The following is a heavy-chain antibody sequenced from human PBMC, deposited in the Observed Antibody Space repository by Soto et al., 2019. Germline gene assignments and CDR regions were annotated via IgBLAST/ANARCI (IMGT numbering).Heavy chain of an antibody. Sequence: EVQLVESGGGLVKPGGSLRLSCAASGFTFSSYSMNWVRQAPGKGLEWVSSISSSSSYIYYADSVKGRFTISRDNAKNSLYLKMNSLRADDTAVYYCARDRYSNYPYYYYYMAVWGKGTTVTVSS. CDR3: ARDRYSNYPYYYYYMAV. J-gene: IGHJ6*03. CDR2: ISSSSSYI. D-gene: IGHD4-4*01. V-gene: IGHV3-21*01. CDR1: GFTFSSYS.